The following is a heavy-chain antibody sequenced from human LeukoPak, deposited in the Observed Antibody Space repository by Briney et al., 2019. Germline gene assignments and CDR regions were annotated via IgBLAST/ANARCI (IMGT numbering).Heavy chain of an antibody. D-gene: IGHD3-22*01. J-gene: IGHJ4*02. V-gene: IGHV3-15*01. CDR1: GFTFSNAW. CDR2: IKSKTDGGTT. CDR3: TTVYYYDSSGYYYPDY. Sequence: GGSLRLSCAASGFTFSNAWMSWVRQAPGKGLEWVGRIKSKTDGGTTDYAAPVKGRFTISRDGSKNTLYLQMNSLKTEDTAVYYCTTVYYYDSSGYYYPDYWGQGTLVTVSS.